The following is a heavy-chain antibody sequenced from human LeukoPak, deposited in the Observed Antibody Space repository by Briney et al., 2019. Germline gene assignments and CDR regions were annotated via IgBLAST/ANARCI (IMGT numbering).Heavy chain of an antibody. J-gene: IGHJ4*02. CDR2: ISSSSSYI. CDR3: ARAPTVLVGYCSSSSCQADY. CDR1: GFTFSTYS. D-gene: IGHD2-2*01. V-gene: IGHV3-21*01. Sequence: GGSLRLSCAASGFTFSTYSMNWVRQAPGKGLEWVSSISSSSSYIYYADSVKGRFTISRDNAENSLYLQMNSLRVEDTAVYYCARAPTVLVGYCSSSSCQADYWGQGTLVTVSS.